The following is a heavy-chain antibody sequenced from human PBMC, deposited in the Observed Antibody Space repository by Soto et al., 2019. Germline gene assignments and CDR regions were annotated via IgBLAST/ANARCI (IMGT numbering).Heavy chain of an antibody. V-gene: IGHV4-39*01. J-gene: IGHJ4*02. D-gene: IGHD3-22*01. CDR2: IFYSGST. Sequence: SETLSLTCTVSGGSISSSSYYWGWIRQPPGKGLEWIGSIFYSGSTYYNPSLKSRVTISVDTSKKQFSLKLSSVTAADTAVYYCARGWRDSSAYKPPFGYWGQGTQVTVSS. CDR3: ARGWRDSSAYKPPFGY. CDR1: GGSISSSSYY.